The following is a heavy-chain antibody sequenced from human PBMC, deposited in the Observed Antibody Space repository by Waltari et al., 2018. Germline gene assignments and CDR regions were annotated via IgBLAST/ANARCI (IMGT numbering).Heavy chain of an antibody. Sequence: QVQLVQSGAEVKKPGASVKVSCKASGYTFTSYDINWVRQATGQGLEWMGWMTPNSGNTGYAQKFHGRVTMTRNTSISTAYRERSSLRSEDTAVYYCARGSQSVLRFLEWSNPFDYWGPGTLVTVAS. CDR3: ARGSQSVLRFLEWSNPFDY. V-gene: IGHV1-8*01. CDR2: MTPNSGNT. CDR1: GYTFTSYD. J-gene: IGHJ4*02. D-gene: IGHD3-3*01.